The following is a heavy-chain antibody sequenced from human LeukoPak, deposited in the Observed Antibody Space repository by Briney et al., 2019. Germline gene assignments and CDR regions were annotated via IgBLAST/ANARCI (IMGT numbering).Heavy chain of an antibody. CDR2: LNSRTDGGTT. D-gene: IGHD3-16*01. V-gene: IGHV3-15*01. CDR3: TTMFNVVMGDLFDY. CDR1: GFSFTKAW. Sequence: PGGSLRLSCVVSGFSFTKAWLSWARQAPGKGLEWVGRLNSRTDGGTTDYAAPVKVRFSISRDDSRTTVFLQMNSLKIEDTAVYYCTTMFNVVMGDLFDYWGQGTLVTVSS. J-gene: IGHJ4*02.